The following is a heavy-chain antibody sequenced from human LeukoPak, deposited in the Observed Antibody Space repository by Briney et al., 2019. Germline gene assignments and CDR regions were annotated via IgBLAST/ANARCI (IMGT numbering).Heavy chain of an antibody. CDR1: GFTFSNAW. V-gene: IGHV3-15*01. CDR2: IKSKTDGGTL. Sequence: NSGGSLRLSCAASGFTFSNAWMSWVRQAPGKGLEWVGRIKSKTDGGTLDYAAPVKGRFTISRDDSKNTLYLQMNSLKTEDTAVYFCTTGYHFDTSGYYYSDYWGQGTLVTVSS. CDR3: TTGYHFDTSGYYYSDY. J-gene: IGHJ4*02. D-gene: IGHD3-22*01.